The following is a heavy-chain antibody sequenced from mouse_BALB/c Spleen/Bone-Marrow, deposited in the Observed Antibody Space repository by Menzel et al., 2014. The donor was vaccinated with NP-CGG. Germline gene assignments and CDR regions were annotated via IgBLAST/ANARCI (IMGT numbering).Heavy chain of an antibody. Sequence: VQLQQSGAELVKPGASVKLSCQASGYTFTSYWMHWVKQRPGQGLEWIGEINPSNGRTNYNEKFKSKATLTVDKSSSTAYIQLSSLTSEDSAVYYCARWGFSYWYFYVWGAGTTVTASS. CDR1: GYTFTSYW. CDR3: ARWGFSYWYFYV. CDR2: INPSNGRT. J-gene: IGHJ1*01. V-gene: IGHV1S81*02.